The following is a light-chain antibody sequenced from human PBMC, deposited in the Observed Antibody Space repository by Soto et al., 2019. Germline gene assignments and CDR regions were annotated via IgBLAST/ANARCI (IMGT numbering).Light chain of an antibody. CDR2: DAS. CDR1: QSISSW. J-gene: IGKJ5*01. CDR3: QQYNSYHIT. Sequence: DIQMTQSPSTLSASVGDRVTITCRASQSISSWLAWYQQKPGKAPKLLIYDASSLESGVPSRFSGSGSGTEFTLTLSSLQPDDFATYYCQQYNSYHITFGQGTRLEIK. V-gene: IGKV1-5*01.